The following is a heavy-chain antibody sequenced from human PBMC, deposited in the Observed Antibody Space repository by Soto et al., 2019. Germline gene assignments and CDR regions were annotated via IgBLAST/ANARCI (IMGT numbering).Heavy chain of an antibody. CDR2: IYYSGST. V-gene: IGHV4-39*01. CDR3: ARQRTSVVTQAYFDV. CDR1: GNSISSRSYY. D-gene: IGHD2-21*02. J-gene: IGHJ4*02. Sequence: ASETLSLTCTVTGNSISSRSYYWGWIRQPPGKGLEWIGSIYYSGSTYNNPSLRSRVSMSIDTSKDQFSLKLKSVTAADTALYFCARQRTSVVTQAYFDVWGQGSPGTVSS.